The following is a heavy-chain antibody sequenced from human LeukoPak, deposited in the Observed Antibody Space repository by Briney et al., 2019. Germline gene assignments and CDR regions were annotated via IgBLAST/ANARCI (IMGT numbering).Heavy chain of an antibody. V-gene: IGHV5-51*01. CDR1: GYTFTRHW. CDR2: IYPDDSDT. Sequence: GESLKISCKASGYTFTRHWIGWVRQIPGKGLEWMGIIYPDDSDTRYSPSFQGQVTISAGKSISTAYLQWSSLKASDTGIYYCARRGLVATTRNWFDPWGQGTLVTVSS. J-gene: IGHJ5*01. CDR3: ARRGLVATTRNWFDP. D-gene: IGHD5-12*01.